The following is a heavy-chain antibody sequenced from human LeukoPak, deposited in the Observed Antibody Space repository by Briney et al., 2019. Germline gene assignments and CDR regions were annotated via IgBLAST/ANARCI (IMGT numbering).Heavy chain of an antibody. D-gene: IGHD4-17*01. Sequence: GESLKISCKGSGYSFTSYWIGWVRQATGQGLEWMGWMNPNSGNTGYAQKFQGRVTMTRSTSISTAYMELSSLRSEDTAVYYCATASTVTTERGSVVRAFDIWGQGTMVTVSS. CDR1: GYSFTSYW. CDR3: ATASTVTTERGSVVRAFDI. V-gene: IGHV1-8*02. J-gene: IGHJ3*02. CDR2: MNPNSGNT.